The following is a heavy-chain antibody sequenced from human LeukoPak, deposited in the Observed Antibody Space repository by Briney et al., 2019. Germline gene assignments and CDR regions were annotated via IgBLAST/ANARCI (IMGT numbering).Heavy chain of an antibody. V-gene: IGHV4-59*06. CDR3: ARDSGYCSGAICYPNWFDP. J-gene: IGHJ5*02. CDR1: GASISSYY. CDR2: IYHSGST. D-gene: IGHD2-15*01. Sequence: SETLSLTCTVSGASISSYYWSWIRQPPGKGLEWIGYIYHSGSTYYNPSLKSRVTISVDMSENQFSLRLSSVTAADTAVYYCARDSGYCSGAICYPNWFDPWGQGTLVTVSS.